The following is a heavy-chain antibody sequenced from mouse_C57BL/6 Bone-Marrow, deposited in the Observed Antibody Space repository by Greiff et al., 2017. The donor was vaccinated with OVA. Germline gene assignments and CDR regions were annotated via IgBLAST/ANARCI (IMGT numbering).Heavy chain of an antibody. D-gene: IGHD2-1*01. CDR1: GYTFTSYW. J-gene: IGHJ1*03. CDR2: IDPSDSET. V-gene: IGHV1-52*01. Sequence: QVQLQQPGAELVRPGSSVKLSCKASGYTFTSYWMHWVKQRPIQGLEWIGNIDPSDSETHYNQKFKDKATLTVDKSSSTAYMQLSSLTSEDSAVYYWAKWGFYGNYWYFDVWGTGTTVTVSS. CDR3: AKWGFYGNYWYFDV.